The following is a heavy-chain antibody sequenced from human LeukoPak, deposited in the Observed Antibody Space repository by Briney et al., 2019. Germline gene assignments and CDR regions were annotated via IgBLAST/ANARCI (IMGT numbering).Heavy chain of an antibody. J-gene: IGHJ4*02. CDR2: TYYRYQWHN. CDR1: GEIFSSNVAA. D-gene: IGHD2/OR15-2a*01. V-gene: IGHV6-1*01. Sequence: SQTLSLTCAISGEIFSSNVAAWSWLRQSPGRGLEWLGSTYYRYQWHNDYTVSVKGRITITTDTSKNQFYLQLSSVTPEDTAVYYCVRQHKGSEYYSGLDSWGQGTLVTVSS. CDR3: VRQHKGSEYYSGLDS.